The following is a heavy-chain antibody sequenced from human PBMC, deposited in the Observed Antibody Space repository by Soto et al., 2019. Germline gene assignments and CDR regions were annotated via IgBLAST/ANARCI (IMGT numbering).Heavy chain of an antibody. V-gene: IGHV3-30-3*01. Sequence: GGSLRLSWAASGFTFSSYAMHWVRQAPGKGLEWVAVISYDGSNKYYADSVKGRFTISRDNSKNTLYLQMNSLRAEDTAVYYCARITYAPPDYYYGMAVWGQGTTVTVSS. J-gene: IGHJ6*02. D-gene: IGHD3-10*01. CDR2: ISYDGSNK. CDR3: ARITYAPPDYYYGMAV. CDR1: GFTFSSYA.